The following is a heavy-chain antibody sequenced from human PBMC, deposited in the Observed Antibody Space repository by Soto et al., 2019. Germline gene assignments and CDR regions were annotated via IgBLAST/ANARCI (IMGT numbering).Heavy chain of an antibody. CDR1: GYTFTGYY. D-gene: IGHD1-7*01. J-gene: IGHJ4*02. Sequence: ASVKVSCKASGYTFTGYYIHWVRQAPGQGFEWMGWINPNNGGTNYAKKFQGSVTMTRGTSISTAYMELSRLRSDDTAVYYCARGGNWNYRSYYDXWGQGTLVTVSX. V-gene: IGHV1-2*02. CDR3: ARGGNWNYRSYYDX. CDR2: INPNNGGT.